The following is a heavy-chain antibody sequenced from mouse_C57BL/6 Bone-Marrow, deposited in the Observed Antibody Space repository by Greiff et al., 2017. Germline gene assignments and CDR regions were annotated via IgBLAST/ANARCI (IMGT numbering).Heavy chain of an antibody. J-gene: IGHJ4*01. D-gene: IGHD1-1*01. CDR1: GYTFTSYW. Sequence: VQLQQPGAELVKPGASVKLSCKASGYTFTSYWMHGVKQRPGQGLEWIGMIHPTSGSTNYNEKFKSKATLTVDKSSSTAYMQLSSRTSEDSAVYYCARDYGSRCAMDYWGQGTSVTVSS. CDR2: IHPTSGST. CDR3: ARDYGSRCAMDY. V-gene: IGHV1-64*01.